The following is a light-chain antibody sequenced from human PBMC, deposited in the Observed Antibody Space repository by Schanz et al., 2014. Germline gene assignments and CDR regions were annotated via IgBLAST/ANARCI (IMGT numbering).Light chain of an antibody. CDR3: SSYTSSSTQV. J-gene: IGLJ3*02. V-gene: IGLV2-14*01. CDR1: SSDVGGYNY. CDR2: DVN. Sequence: QSALTQPASVSGSPGQSITISCTGTSSDVGGYNYVSWYQQHPGKAPKLMIYDVNNRPSGVSNRFSCSKSGNTASPTISGIQAEDEADYYCSSYTSSSTQVFGGGTKLTVL.